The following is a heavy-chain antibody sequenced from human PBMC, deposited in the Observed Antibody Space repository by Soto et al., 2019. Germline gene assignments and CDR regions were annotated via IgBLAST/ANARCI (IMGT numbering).Heavy chain of an antibody. J-gene: IGHJ5*02. V-gene: IGHV4-30-2*01. CDR3: ARTICSGGSCYSSHNCFDP. CDR1: GGSISSGGYS. CDR2: IYHSGST. D-gene: IGHD2-15*01. Sequence: SETLSLTCAVSGGSISSGGYSWSWIRQPPGKGLEWIGYIYHSGSTYYNPSLKSRVTISVDRSKNQFSLKLSSVTAADTAVYYCARTICSGGSCYSSHNCFDPWGQGTLVTVSS.